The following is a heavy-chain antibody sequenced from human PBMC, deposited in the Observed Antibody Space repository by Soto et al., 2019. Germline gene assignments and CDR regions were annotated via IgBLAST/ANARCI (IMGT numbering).Heavy chain of an antibody. CDR1: GGAIRNSIYY. V-gene: IGHV4-39*02. CDR3: ARNRIAVAGPLEY. CDR2: IYYDGSV. J-gene: IGHJ4*02. Sequence: PSETLSLTCTVSGGAIRNSIYYWGWIRQPPGKGLEWIGTIYYDGSVAYSPSLKSRVTLSVDTSRNHFSVKINSVTAADTAVYLCARNRIAVAGPLEYWGQGTLVTVS. D-gene: IGHD6-19*01.